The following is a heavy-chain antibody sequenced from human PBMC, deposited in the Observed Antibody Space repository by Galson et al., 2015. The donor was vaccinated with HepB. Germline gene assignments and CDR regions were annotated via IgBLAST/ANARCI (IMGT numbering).Heavy chain of an antibody. J-gene: IGHJ4*02. CDR2: ISGGGAFT. Sequence: SLRLSCAASGFNFKSHTMNWVRQAPGKGLEWVSAISGGGAFTYYAASVKGRFTISRDNSKNTLYLQMTSLRVEDTAIYYCAKDSVSGSYLPTYFDYWGQGALVTVSS. CDR3: AKDSVSGSYLPTYFDY. CDR1: GFNFKSHT. V-gene: IGHV3-23*01. D-gene: IGHD1-26*01.